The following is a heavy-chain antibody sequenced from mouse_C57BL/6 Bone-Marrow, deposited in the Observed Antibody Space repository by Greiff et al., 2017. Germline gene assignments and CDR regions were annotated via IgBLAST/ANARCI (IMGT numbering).Heavy chain of an antibody. CDR2: IDPENGDT. CDR3: TTGGLLRTSGFLFAY. J-gene: IGHJ3*01. V-gene: IGHV14-4*01. CDR1: GFNIKDDY. Sequence: VQLQQSGAELVRPGASVKLSCTASGFNIKDDYMHWVKQRPEQGLEWIGWIDPENGDTDYASKFQGKATISADTSSNTAYLQLSSLTSEDTAVYYGTTGGLLRTSGFLFAYWGQGTLVTVSA. D-gene: IGHD1-1*01.